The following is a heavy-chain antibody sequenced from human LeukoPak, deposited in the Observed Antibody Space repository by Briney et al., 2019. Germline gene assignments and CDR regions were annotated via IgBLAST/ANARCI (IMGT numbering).Heavy chain of an antibody. CDR3: AKSVFFGGNVNYYYGMDV. CDR2: ISGSGGST. V-gene: IGHV3-23*01. Sequence: GGSLRLSCAASGFTFSSYAMSWVRQAPGKGLEWVSAISGSGGSTYYADSVKGRFTISRDNSKNTLYLQMNGLRAEDTAVYYCAKSVFFGGNVNYYYGMDVWGQGTTVTVSS. CDR1: GFTFSSYA. J-gene: IGHJ6*02. D-gene: IGHD4-23*01.